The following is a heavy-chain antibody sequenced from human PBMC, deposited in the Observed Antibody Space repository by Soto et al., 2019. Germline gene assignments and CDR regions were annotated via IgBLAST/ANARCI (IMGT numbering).Heavy chain of an antibody. D-gene: IGHD3-9*01. V-gene: IGHV2-5*02. CDR2: IYWDDSK. CDR1: GFSLSTSGVG. CDR3: AHKGPEDWPLDY. Sequence: QITLKESGPTLVRPTQTLTLTCAFSGFSLSTSGVGVGWIRQPPGKALEWLAVIYWDDSKHYSPSLRSRLTITKDTSKNQLVLPMTNRDPMDTGTYYCAHKGPEDWPLDYWGQGTLVTVSS. J-gene: IGHJ4*02.